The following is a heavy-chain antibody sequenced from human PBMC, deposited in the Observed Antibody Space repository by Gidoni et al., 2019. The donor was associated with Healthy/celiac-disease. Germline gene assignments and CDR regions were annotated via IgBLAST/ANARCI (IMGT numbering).Heavy chain of an antibody. CDR3: ATELHYGGSGAFDI. D-gene: IGHD4-17*01. CDR1: GFTFSSYW. V-gene: IGHV3-7*01. J-gene: IGHJ3*02. Sequence: EVQLVESGGGLAQPGGSLRRSCAASGFTFSSYWMSWVRQAPGKGLEWVANIKQDGSEKYYVDSVKGRFTISRDNAKNSLYLQMNSLRAEDTAVYYCATELHYGGSGAFDIWGQGTMVTVSS. CDR2: IKQDGSEK.